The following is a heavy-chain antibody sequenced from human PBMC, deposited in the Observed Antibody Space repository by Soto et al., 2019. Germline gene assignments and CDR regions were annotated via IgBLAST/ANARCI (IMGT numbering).Heavy chain of an antibody. CDR1: GGSFSGYY. V-gene: IGHV4-34*01. J-gene: IGHJ6*02. CDR3: ARLGRRSSSWYGGYYYYGMDV. CDR2: INHSGST. D-gene: IGHD6-13*01. Sequence: KPSETLSLTCAVYGGSFSGYYWSWIRQPPGKGLEWIGEINHSGSTNYNPSLKSRVTISVDTSKNQFSLKLSSVTAADTAVYYCARLGRRSSSWYGGYYYYGMDVWGQGTTVTVSS.